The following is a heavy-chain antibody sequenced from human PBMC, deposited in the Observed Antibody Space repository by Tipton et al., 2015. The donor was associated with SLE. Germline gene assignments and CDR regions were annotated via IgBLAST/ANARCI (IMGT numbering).Heavy chain of an antibody. J-gene: IGHJ2*01. V-gene: IGHV4-61*01. CDR3: ARLGGNSGYFDL. CDR1: GGSVSSGSYY. D-gene: IGHD4-23*01. Sequence: TLSLTCTVSGGSVSSGSYYWSWIRQPPGKGLEWIGYIYYSGSTNYNPSPKSRVTISVDTSKNQFSLKLSSVTAADTAVYYCARLGGNSGYFDLWGRGTLVTVSS. CDR2: IYYSGST.